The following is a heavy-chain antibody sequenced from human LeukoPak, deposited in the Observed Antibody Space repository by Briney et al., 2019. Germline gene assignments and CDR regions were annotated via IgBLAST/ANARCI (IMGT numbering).Heavy chain of an antibody. J-gene: IGHJ5*02. Sequence: GGSLRLSCAASGFTFSTSWMHWVRQDPEKGLVWVSRINSDGGSPSYADSVRGRFTISRDNAKSTLYLQMNSLRVEDTAVYYCAKAYSSTYYNWFDPWGQGTLVTVSS. CDR3: AKAYSSTYYNWFDP. V-gene: IGHV3-74*01. CDR1: GFTFSTSW. D-gene: IGHD6-13*01. CDR2: INSDGGSP.